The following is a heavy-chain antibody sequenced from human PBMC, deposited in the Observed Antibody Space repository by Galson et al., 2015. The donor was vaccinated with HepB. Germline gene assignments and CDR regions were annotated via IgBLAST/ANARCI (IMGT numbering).Heavy chain of an antibody. V-gene: IGHV7-4-1*02. J-gene: IGHJ4*02. Sequence: SVKVSCKASGYTFTSYAMNWVRQAPGQGLEWMGWINTNTGNPTYAQGFTGWFVFSLDTSVSTAYLQISSLKAEDTAVYYCARLVRGVIFYYFDYWGQGTLVTVSS. CDR1: GYTFTSYA. CDR2: INTNTGNP. D-gene: IGHD3-10*01. CDR3: ARLVRGVIFYYFDY.